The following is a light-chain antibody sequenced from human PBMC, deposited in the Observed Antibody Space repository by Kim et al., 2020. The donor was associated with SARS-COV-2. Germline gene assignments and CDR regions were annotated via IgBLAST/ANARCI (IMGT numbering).Light chain of an antibody. CDR1: QSVGNS. CDR2: ETS. V-gene: IGKV3-11*01. Sequence: SAPGERATLACRASQSVGNSLAWFQQKPGQAPRRLIFETSNRDTGIPARFSGSGSGTGFTLTISSLEPEDFAVYYCQQRYDWPLTFGGGTKVDIK. J-gene: IGKJ4*01. CDR3: QQRYDWPLT.